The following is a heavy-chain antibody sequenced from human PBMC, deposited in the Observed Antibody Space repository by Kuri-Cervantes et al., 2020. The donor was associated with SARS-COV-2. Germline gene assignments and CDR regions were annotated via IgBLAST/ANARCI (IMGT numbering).Heavy chain of an antibody. V-gene: IGHV4-34*01. D-gene: IGHD4-23*01. CDR2: INHSGST. CDR1: GFTFGDYA. J-gene: IGHJ4*02. Sequence: ESLKISCTASGFTFGDYAMSWVRQAPGKGLEWIGEINHSGSTNYNPSLKSRVTISVDTSKNQFSLKLSSVTAADTAVYYCARGRGLRWPHSFDYWGQGTLVTVSS. CDR3: ARGRGLRWPHSFDY.